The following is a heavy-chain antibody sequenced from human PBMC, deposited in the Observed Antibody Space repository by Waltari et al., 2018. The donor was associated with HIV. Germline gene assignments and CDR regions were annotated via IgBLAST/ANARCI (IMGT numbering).Heavy chain of an antibody. CDR3: ARDFKSVGAYFDY. V-gene: IGHV4-31*03. Sequence: QVQLQESGSGLVKPSQTLSLTCTVSGGSISSGGYSWSWIRQHPGKGLEWIGYIYYSGSTYYNPSLKSRVTISVDTSKNQFSLKLSSVTAADTAVYYCARDFKSVGAYFDYWGQGTLVTVSS. J-gene: IGHJ4*02. CDR1: GGSISSGGYS. D-gene: IGHD1-26*01. CDR2: IYYSGST.